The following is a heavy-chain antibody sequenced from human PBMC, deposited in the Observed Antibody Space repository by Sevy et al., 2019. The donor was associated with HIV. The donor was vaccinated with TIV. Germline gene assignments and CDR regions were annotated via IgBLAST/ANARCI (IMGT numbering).Heavy chain of an antibody. V-gene: IGHV4-59*01. J-gene: IGHJ5*02. Sequence: SETLSLTCTVSGGSISSYYWSWIRQPPGNGLEWIGYIYYSGSTNYNPSLKSRVTISVDTSKNQFSLKLSSVTAADTAVYYCARDGIAAAGGGLWFDPWGQGTLVNVSS. CDR3: ARDGIAAAGGGLWFDP. CDR2: IYYSGST. D-gene: IGHD6-13*01. CDR1: GGSISSYY.